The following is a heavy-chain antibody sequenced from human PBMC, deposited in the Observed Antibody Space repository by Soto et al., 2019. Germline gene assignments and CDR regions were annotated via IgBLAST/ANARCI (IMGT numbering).Heavy chain of an antibody. CDR2: ISGSGKDT. CDR1: GFDLTSSR. V-gene: IGHV3-21*01. D-gene: IGHD3-16*01. CDR3: ARVHLVAGSALYCAMDV. Sequence: GGSLRLSCVASGFDLTSSRMNWVRQAPGKGLEWVASISGSGKDTFYPHSVKGRFAISRDSAGTSLFLRMDSVKVEDTAVYHCARVHLVAGSALYCAMDVWGPGTAVTVSS. J-gene: IGHJ6*02.